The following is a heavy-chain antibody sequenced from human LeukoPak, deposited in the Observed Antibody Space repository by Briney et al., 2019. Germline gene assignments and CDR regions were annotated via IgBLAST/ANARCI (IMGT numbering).Heavy chain of an antibody. CDR3: AKDDDGNHHGVDH. D-gene: IGHD4-17*01. J-gene: IGHJ4*02. Sequence: GGSLRLSCAASGFTVSSYAMTWVRQAPGKGLEWVSAIGYSAGDTYYADSVKGRFTISRDNSMNTLYLQMSSLRADDTALYYCAKDDDGNHHGVDHWGQGTLVTVSS. V-gene: IGHV3-23*01. CDR2: IGYSAGDT. CDR1: GFTVSSYA.